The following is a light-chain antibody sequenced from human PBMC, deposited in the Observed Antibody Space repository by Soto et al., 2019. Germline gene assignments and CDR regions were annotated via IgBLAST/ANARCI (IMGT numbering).Light chain of an antibody. CDR3: GSWDSSLSAYV. V-gene: IGLV1-51*01. CDR1: SSNIGGNS. Sequence: VLTQPPSVSAAPGQKVTISCSGSSSNIGGNSVSWYQQLPGTAPKLLIHDDNKRPSGIPDRFSGSKSGTSATLGITGFQTGDEADYYCGSWDSSLSAYVFGTGTKVTVL. CDR2: DDN. J-gene: IGLJ1*01.